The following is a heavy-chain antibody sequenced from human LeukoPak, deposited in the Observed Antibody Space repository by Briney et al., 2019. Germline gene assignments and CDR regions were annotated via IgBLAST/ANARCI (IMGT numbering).Heavy chain of an antibody. CDR2: IWYDGVNK. CDR3: ARGSSSSSATAFDI. J-gene: IGHJ3*02. Sequence: GRSLRLSCAASGFRFSDYAMHWVRQAPGKGLEWVAVIWYDGVNKYYADSVKGRFTFSRDNSLNTLYLQMNSLKVEDTAIYYCARGSSSSSATAFDIWGQGTMVTVSS. V-gene: IGHV3-33*01. D-gene: IGHD6-25*01. CDR1: GFRFSDYA.